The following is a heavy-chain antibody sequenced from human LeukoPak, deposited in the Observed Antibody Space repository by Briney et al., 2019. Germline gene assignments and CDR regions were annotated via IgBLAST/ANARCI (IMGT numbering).Heavy chain of an antibody. CDR2: IKQDGSEK. Sequence: PAGTLRLSCGASGFTFSRYWMSWVRQAPGKGLEWVANIKQDGSEKHYVDSVKGRFTISRDNAKNSLYVQMNSLRAEDMAMYYCARVGLSGTYSAVDAFDLWGQGTMVTVSS. CDR1: GFTFSRYW. J-gene: IGHJ3*01. CDR3: ARVGLSGTYSAVDAFDL. V-gene: IGHV3-7*01. D-gene: IGHD1-26*01.